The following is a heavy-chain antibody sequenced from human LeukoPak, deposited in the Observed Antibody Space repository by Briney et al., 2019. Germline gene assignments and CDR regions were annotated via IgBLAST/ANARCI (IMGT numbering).Heavy chain of an antibody. V-gene: IGHV3-30*18. CDR2: ISYDGSNK. CDR1: RLSFNSCG. Sequence: PGRSLRLSCAASRLSFNSCGMHWVRQAPGKGLEWVAVISYDGSNKYYADSVKGRFTISRDNSKNTLYLQMNSLRAEDTAVYYCAKYLGLSNFDYWGQGTLVTVSS. D-gene: IGHD2-2*01. CDR3: AKYLGLSNFDY. J-gene: IGHJ4*02.